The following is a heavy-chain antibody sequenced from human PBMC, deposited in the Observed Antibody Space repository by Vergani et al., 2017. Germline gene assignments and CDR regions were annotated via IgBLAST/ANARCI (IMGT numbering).Heavy chain of an antibody. V-gene: IGHV3-20*04. CDR1: GFTFDDYG. CDR3: ARAQEAYYDFWSGYIFDY. CDR2: INWNGGST. Sequence: EVQLVESGGGVVRPGGSLRLSCAASGFTFDDYGMSWVRQAPGKGLEWVSGINWNGGSTGYADSVKGRFTISRDNAKNSLYLQMNSLRAEDTAVYYCARAQEAYYDFWSGYIFDYWGQGTLVTVSS. D-gene: IGHD3-3*01. J-gene: IGHJ4*02.